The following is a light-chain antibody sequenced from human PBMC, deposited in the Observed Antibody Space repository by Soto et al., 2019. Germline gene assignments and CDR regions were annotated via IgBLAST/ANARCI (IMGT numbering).Light chain of an antibody. CDR3: QQYDTYPWT. Sequence: DIQMTQSPSTLSASVGDRVSITCRASQSVNGWLAWHQQKPGKAPNLLIYAASNLESGVPSRFSGSGSGTEFALIISSLQPDDFATYYCQQYDTYPWTFGQGTKVEIK. J-gene: IGKJ1*01. CDR1: QSVNGW. CDR2: AAS. V-gene: IGKV1-5*01.